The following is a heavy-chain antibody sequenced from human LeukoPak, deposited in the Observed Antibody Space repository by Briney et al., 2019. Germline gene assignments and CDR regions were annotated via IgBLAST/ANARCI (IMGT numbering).Heavy chain of an antibody. V-gene: IGHV3-21*01. Sequence: PGGSLRVSCAASGYTLRIYSMNCARHAPGKGVEWVSSISSSSGYIYYADSVKGRFTISRDNAKNSLYLQMNSLRAEDTAVYDCARDTWYYYYYMDVWGKGTTVTVSS. J-gene: IGHJ6*03. CDR1: GYTLRIYS. CDR3: ARDTWYYYYYMDV. CDR2: ISSSSGYI.